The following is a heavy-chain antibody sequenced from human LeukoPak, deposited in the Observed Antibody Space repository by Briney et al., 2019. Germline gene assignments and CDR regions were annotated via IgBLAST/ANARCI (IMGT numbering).Heavy chain of an antibody. D-gene: IGHD3-9*01. CDR1: GFTFSSYS. V-gene: IGHV3-21*01. CDR3: ASSRLTGTDY. CDR2: ISSSSSYI. Sequence: GGSLRLSCAASGFTFSSYSRNWVRQAPGKGLEWVSSISSSSSYIYYADSVKGRFTISRDNAKNSLYLQMNSLRAEDTAVYYCASSRLTGTDYWGQGTLVTVSS. J-gene: IGHJ4*02.